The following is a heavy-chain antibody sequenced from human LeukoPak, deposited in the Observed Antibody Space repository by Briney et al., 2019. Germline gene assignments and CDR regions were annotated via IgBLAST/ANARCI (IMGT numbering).Heavy chain of an antibody. Sequence: PSGTLSLTCAVSGGSISSSNWWSWVRQPPGKGLEWIGEIYHSGSTNYNPSLKSRVTISVDTSKNQFSLKLSSVTAADTAVYYCARAQIHYYYYYYMDVWGKGTTVTISS. CDR3: ARAQIHYYYYYYMDV. V-gene: IGHV4-4*02. CDR1: GGSISSSNW. J-gene: IGHJ6*03. CDR2: IYHSGST.